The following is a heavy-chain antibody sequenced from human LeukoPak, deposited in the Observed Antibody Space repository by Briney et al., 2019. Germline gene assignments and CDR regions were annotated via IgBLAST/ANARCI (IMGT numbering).Heavy chain of an antibody. CDR1: GFTFSSYA. J-gene: IGHJ6*02. Sequence: GGSQRLSCAASGFTFSSYAMSWVRQAPGKGLEWVSAISGSGGSTYYADSVKGRFTISRDNSKNTLYLQMNSLRAEDTAVYYCAKDSTAGVYYYYGMDVWGQGTTVTVSS. D-gene: IGHD3-10*01. V-gene: IGHV3-23*01. CDR3: AKDSTAGVYYYYGMDV. CDR2: ISGSGGST.